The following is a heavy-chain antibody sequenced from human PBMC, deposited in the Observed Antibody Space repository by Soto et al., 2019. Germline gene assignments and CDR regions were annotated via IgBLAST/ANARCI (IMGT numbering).Heavy chain of an antibody. CDR1: GGSISSSSYY. D-gene: IGHD4-17*01. CDR3: ARHHPYGDRRFDY. J-gene: IGHJ4*02. Sequence: SETLSLTCTVSGGSISSSSYYWGWIRQPPGKGLEWIGSIYYSGSTYYNPSLKSRVTISVDTSKNQFSLKLSSVTAADTAVYYCARHHPYGDRRFDYWGQGTLVTVSS. V-gene: IGHV4-39*01. CDR2: IYYSGST.